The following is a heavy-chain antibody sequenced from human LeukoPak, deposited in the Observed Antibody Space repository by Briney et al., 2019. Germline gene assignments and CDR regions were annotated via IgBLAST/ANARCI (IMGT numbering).Heavy chain of an antibody. D-gene: IGHD1-26*01. CDR2: ISTHNGNR. V-gene: IGHV1-18*01. CDR1: GYTFNSYE. J-gene: IGHJ3*02. Sequence: ASVKVSCKASGYTFNSYEISWVRQAPGQGLEWMGCISTHNGNRIYAQKFQGRVILTTDTSTSTAYMELRSLVSDDTAVYYCARVVGASPGNAIDIWGQGTMVTVSS. CDR3: ARVVGASPGNAIDI.